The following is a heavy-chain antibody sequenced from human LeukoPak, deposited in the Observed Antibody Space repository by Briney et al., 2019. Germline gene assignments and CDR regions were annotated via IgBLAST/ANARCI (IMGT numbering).Heavy chain of an antibody. CDR2: IYSGGST. J-gene: IGHJ4*02. CDR3: ARAPKYSGSSLDY. CDR1: GFTVSSNY. V-gene: IGHV3-53*01. Sequence: GGSLRLSCAASGFTVSSNYMSWVRQAPGKGLECVSVIYSGGSTYYADSVKSRFTLSRDNSKNTLYLQMNSQRAEDTAVYYCARAPKYSGSSLDYWGQGTLVTVSS. D-gene: IGHD1-26*01.